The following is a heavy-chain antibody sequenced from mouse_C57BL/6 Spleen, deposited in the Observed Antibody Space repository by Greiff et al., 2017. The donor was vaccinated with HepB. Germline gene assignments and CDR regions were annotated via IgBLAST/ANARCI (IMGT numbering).Heavy chain of an antibody. CDR1: GYTFTSYW. CDR3: ARSRALYDGYFAY. CDR2: IDPNSGGT. V-gene: IGHV1-72*01. Sequence: KESCKASGYTFTSYWMHWVKQRPGRGLEWIGRIDPNSGGTKYNEKFKSKATLTVDKPSSTAYMQLSSLTSEDSAVYYCARSRALYDGYFAYWGQGTLVTVSA. D-gene: IGHD2-3*01. J-gene: IGHJ3*01.